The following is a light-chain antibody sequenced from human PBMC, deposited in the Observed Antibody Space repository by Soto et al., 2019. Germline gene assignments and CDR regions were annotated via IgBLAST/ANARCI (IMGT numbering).Light chain of an antibody. Sequence: EIVLTQSPATLPLSPGERATLSCRASQSVSSYLAWYQQKPGQAPRLLIYDASNRATGIPARFSGSGSGTDFTLTISSLEPEDFAVYYCQQRSNGLTFGPGTKVDIK. CDR2: DAS. J-gene: IGKJ3*01. CDR1: QSVSSY. V-gene: IGKV3-11*01. CDR3: QQRSNGLT.